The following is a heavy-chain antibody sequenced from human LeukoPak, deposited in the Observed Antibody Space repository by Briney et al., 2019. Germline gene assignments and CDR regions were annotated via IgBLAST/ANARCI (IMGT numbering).Heavy chain of an antibody. D-gene: IGHD7-27*01. Sequence: ASVKVSYKASGYTFTTHDINWVRQATGQGLEWLGWMSPNSGDTGYAQKFQGRVTMTSDSSISTAYMELSSLRSEDTAIYYCVRTPPNWGFDYWGQGTLVTVSS. V-gene: IGHV1-8*01. J-gene: IGHJ4*02. CDR1: GYTFTTHD. CDR3: VRTPPNWGFDY. CDR2: MSPNSGDT.